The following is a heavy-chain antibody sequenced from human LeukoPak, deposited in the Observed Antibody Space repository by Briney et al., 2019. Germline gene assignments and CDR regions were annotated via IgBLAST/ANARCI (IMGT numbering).Heavy chain of an antibody. CDR1: GYTFTSYD. CDR3: ARSHLGYDILTGYYY. Sequence: ASVKVSCKASGYTFTSYDINWVRQATGQGLEWMGWMNPNSGNTGYAQKFQGRVTITRNTSISTAYMELSSLRSEDTAAYYCARSHLGYDILTGYYYWGQGTLVTVSS. V-gene: IGHV1-8*03. D-gene: IGHD3-9*01. J-gene: IGHJ4*02. CDR2: MNPNSGNT.